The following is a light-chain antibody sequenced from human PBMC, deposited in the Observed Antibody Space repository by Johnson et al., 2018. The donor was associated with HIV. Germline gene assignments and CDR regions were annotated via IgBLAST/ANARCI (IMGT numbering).Light chain of an antibody. Sequence: QSVLTQPPSVSAAPGQKVTISCSGSSSDMGNYAVSWYQQLPGTPPKLLIFKNNKRPSGIPDRFSGSKSGTSATLGITGPQTGDEADYYCGTWDSGLSAGGVFGTGTKVTVL. J-gene: IGLJ1*01. CDR3: GTWDSGLSAGGV. V-gene: IGLV1-51*02. CDR2: KNN. CDR1: SSDMGNYA.